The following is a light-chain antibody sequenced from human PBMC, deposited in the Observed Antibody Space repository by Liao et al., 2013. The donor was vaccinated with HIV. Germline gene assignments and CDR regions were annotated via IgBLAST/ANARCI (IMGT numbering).Light chain of an antibody. CDR1: KLEDKY. J-gene: IGLJ3*02. CDR2: QDN. V-gene: IGLV3-1*01. CDR3: QVWDSSSDHWV. Sequence: SYELTQAPSVSVSPGQTATISCSGDKLEDKYASWYQQKPGQSPVLVIYQDNKRPSGIPERFSGSNSGNMATLTISRVEAGDEADYYCQVWDSSSDHWVFGGGTKLTVL.